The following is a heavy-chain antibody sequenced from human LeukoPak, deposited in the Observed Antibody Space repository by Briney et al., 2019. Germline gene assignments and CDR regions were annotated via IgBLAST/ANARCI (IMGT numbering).Heavy chain of an antibody. Sequence: GGSLRPSCAASGFTFSSYAMSWVRQAPGKGLEWVSAISGSGGSTYYADSVKGRFTISRDNSKNTLYLQMNSLRAEDTAVYYCAKSYYYDSSGYYSTNFDYWGQGTLVTVSS. V-gene: IGHV3-23*01. CDR2: ISGSGGST. CDR1: GFTFSSYA. CDR3: AKSYYYDSSGYYSTNFDY. J-gene: IGHJ4*02. D-gene: IGHD3-22*01.